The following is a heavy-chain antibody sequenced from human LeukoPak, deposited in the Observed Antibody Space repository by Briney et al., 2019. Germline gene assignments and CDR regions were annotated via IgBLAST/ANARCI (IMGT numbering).Heavy chain of an antibody. CDR3: ARLTVTAAVDY. Sequence: NPSETLSLTCAVYGGSFSGYYWSWIRQPPGKGLEWIGEINHSGSTNYNPSLKNRFTISLDTSKNQFSLKLSSVTAADTAVYYCARLTVTAAVDYWGQGTLVTVSS. V-gene: IGHV4-34*01. J-gene: IGHJ4*02. D-gene: IGHD6-13*01. CDR2: INHSGST. CDR1: GGSFSGYY.